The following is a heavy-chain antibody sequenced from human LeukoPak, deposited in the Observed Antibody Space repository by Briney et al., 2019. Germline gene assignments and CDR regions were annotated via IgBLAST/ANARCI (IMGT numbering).Heavy chain of an antibody. D-gene: IGHD5-24*01. CDR1: GFTFSSYA. CDR3: AKSGYNRFDY. V-gene: IGHV3-23*01. J-gene: IGHJ4*02. Sequence: GGSLRLSCAASGFTFSSYAMSWVRQAPGKGLEWVSSISGSGGATYYADAMKGRFTISRDNSKNTLILQMNSLRAEDTAVYYCAKSGYNRFDYWGQGILVTVSS. CDR2: ISGSGGAT.